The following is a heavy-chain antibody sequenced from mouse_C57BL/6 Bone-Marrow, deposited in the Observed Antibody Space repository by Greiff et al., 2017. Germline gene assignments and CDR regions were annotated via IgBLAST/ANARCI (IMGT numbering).Heavy chain of an antibody. J-gene: IGHJ4*01. Sequence: EVNVVESGGDLVKPGGSLKLSCAASGFTFSSYGMSWVRQTPDKRLEWVATISSGGSYTYYPDSVKGRFTISRDNAKNTLYQQMSSLKSEDTAMYYCARFYYSNFYYAMDYWGQGTSVTVSS. CDR1: GFTFSSYG. CDR2: ISSGGSYT. CDR3: ARFYYSNFYYAMDY. V-gene: IGHV5-6*01. D-gene: IGHD2-5*01.